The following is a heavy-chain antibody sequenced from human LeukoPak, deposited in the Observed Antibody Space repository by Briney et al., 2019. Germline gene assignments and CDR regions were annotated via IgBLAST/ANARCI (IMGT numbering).Heavy chain of an antibody. D-gene: IGHD3-10*01. V-gene: IGHV3-74*01. J-gene: IGHJ3*02. CDR1: GFTFSSYW. CDR2: INSDGSST. Sequence: GGSLRLSCAASGFTFSSYWMHWVRQVPGKGLVWVSRINSDGSSTSYADSVKGRFTISRDNAKNTPYVQMNSLRAEDTAVYYCSTGSGHAFDIWGRGTMVTVSS. CDR3: STGSGHAFDI.